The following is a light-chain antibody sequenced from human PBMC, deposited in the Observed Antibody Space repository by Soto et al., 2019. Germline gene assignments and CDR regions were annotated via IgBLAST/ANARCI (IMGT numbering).Light chain of an antibody. CDR2: EVS. J-gene: IGLJ2*01. Sequence: QSALTQPASVSGSPGQSITISCTGTSSDIGVYNYVSWYQQHPGKAPKLVICEVSNRPSGVSNRFSGSKSGNTASLTISGLQAEDEADYYCSSYTSSSTPVVFGGGTKLTVL. CDR1: SSDIGVYNY. V-gene: IGLV2-14*01. CDR3: SSYTSSSTPVV.